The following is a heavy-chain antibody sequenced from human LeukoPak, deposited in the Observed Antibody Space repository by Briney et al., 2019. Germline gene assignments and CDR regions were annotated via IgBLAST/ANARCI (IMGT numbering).Heavy chain of an antibody. CDR1: GGSISSGGYY. D-gene: IGHD3-3*01. CDR2: IYHSGST. V-gene: IGHV4-30-2*01. Sequence: SETLSLTCTVSGGSISSGGYYWSWIRQPPGKGLEWIGYIYHSGSTYYNPSLKSRVTISVDRSKNQFSLKLSSVTAADTAVYYCARDSRSYPYYWGQGTLVTVSS. CDR3: ARDSRSYPYY. J-gene: IGHJ4*02.